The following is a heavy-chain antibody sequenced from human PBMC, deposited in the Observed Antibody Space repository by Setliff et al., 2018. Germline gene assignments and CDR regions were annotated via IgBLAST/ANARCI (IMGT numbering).Heavy chain of an antibody. Sequence: SETLSLTCTVSAGSLSTYYWSWIRQPPGKGLEWIGYVYYSGTANYSPSLRSRLTISVDTSKNQFSLKVTSVTAADTAVYYCARASSGWYSAYYYYMDVWGKGTTVTVSS. V-gene: IGHV4-59*08. D-gene: IGHD6-19*01. CDR2: VYYSGTA. CDR1: AGSLSTYY. J-gene: IGHJ6*03. CDR3: ARASSGWYSAYYYYMDV.